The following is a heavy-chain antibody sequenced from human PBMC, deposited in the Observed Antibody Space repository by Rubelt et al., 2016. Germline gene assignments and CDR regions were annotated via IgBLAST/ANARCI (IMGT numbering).Heavy chain of an antibody. D-gene: IGHD2-2*01. V-gene: IGHV4-31*03. CDR1: GGSISSGGYY. CDR2: IYYSGST. J-gene: IGHJ4*02. CDR3: ARAQSDVVVVPAAMEIDY. Sequence: QVQLQESGPGLVKPSQTLSLTCTVSGGSISSGGYYWSWIRQHPGKGLEWIGYIYYSGSTYYNPSLKGRVTRSVDKSRNQFSRKLSAVTAADTAVYYCARAQSDVVVVPAAMEIDYWGQGTLVTVSS.